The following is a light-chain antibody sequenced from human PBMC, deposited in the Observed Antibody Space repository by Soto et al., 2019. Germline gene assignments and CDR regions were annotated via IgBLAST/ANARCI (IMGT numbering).Light chain of an antibody. CDR2: DVS. J-gene: IGLJ2*01. V-gene: IGLV2-14*03. CDR3: SSYTSGGTLV. CDR1: SSDLGSYDY. Sequence: QSALTQPASVSGSPGQSITISCAGTSSDLGSYDYVSWYQQYPGRSPKLMIHDVSERPSGVSNRFSGSKSGNTASLTISGLQAEDEADYYCSSYTSGGTLVFGGGTQLTVL.